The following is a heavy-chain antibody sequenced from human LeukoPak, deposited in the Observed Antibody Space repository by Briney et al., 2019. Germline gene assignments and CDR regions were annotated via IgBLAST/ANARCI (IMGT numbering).Heavy chain of an antibody. CDR2: ISWNSGSI. CDR3: AKDFSSGYDSVY. CDR1: GFTFDDYA. J-gene: IGHJ4*02. V-gene: IGHV3-9*01. D-gene: IGHD5-12*01. Sequence: GRSLRLSCAASGFTFDDYAMHWVRQAPGKGLEWVSGISWNSGSIAYADSVKGRFTISRDNAKNSLYLQVNSLRVEDTALYCCAKDFSSGYDSVYWGQGTLVTVSS.